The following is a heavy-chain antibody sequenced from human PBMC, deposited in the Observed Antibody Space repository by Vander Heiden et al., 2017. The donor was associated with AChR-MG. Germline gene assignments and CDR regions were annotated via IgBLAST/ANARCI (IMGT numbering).Heavy chain of an antibody. CDR3: GHRAEIVSPTDWGAQPFDI. CDR1: GFSLSTSGVG. V-gene: IGHV2-5*02. Sequence: QITLKESGPTLVKPTQTLTLTCTFSGFSLSTSGVGVGWIRQPPGKALEWLAVIYWDDDKRYSPSLMSRLTITKDTSKNQVVLTMSNTDPVDTATYYCGHRAEIVSPTDWGAQPFDIWGQGTTVTVSS. CDR2: IYWDDDK. J-gene: IGHJ3*02. D-gene: IGHD5-12*01.